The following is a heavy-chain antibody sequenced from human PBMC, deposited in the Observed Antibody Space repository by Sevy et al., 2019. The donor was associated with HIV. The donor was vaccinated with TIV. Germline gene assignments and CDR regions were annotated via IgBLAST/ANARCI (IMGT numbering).Heavy chain of an antibody. CDR1: GFTFSSHS. D-gene: IGHD1-26*01. Sequence: GGSLRLSCAASGFTFSSHSMNWVRQAPGKGLEWVASISSTSSYIYHADSVKGRFTGSRDNAKNSLFLQMNNLRVDDTAVYYCAREAQVVGVDLDFWGQGTLVTVSS. CDR3: AREAQVVGVDLDF. CDR2: ISSTSSYI. J-gene: IGHJ4*02. V-gene: IGHV3-21*01.